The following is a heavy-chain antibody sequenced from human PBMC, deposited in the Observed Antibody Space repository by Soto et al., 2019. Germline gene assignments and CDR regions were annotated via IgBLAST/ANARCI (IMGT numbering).Heavy chain of an antibody. Sequence: GGSLRLSCAASGFTFSSYGMHWVRQAPGKGLEWVAVISYDGSNKYYADSVKGRFTISRDNSKNTLYLQMNSLRAEDTAVYYCATDTVNFDYWGQGTLVTVSS. J-gene: IGHJ4*02. CDR3: ATDTVNFDY. CDR2: ISYDGSNK. D-gene: IGHD4-17*01. CDR1: GFTFSSYG. V-gene: IGHV3-30*03.